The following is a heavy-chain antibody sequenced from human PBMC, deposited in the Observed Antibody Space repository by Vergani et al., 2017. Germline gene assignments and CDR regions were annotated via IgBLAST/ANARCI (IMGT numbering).Heavy chain of an antibody. CDR3: AGHSTVEWLVKLGWIDP. CDR2: IYYSGST. Sequence: QLQLQESGPGLVKPSATLSLTFSVSCASLRSSNYYLSWIRQPPGKGLEWIAIIYYSGSTYYNPSLKGRVTISVDTSKNQFSLKLSSVTAADTAVYFCAGHSTVEWLVKLGWIDPWGQGILVTVSS. CDR1: CASLRSSNYY. V-gene: IGHV4-39*01. D-gene: IGHD6-19*01. J-gene: IGHJ5*02.